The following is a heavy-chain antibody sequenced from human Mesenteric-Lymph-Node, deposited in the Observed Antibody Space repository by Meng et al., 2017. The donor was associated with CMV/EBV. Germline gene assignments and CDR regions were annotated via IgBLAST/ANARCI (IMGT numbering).Heavy chain of an antibody. J-gene: IGHJ4*02. CDR1: GGSFSGYY. V-gene: IGHV4-34*01. D-gene: IGHD5-18*01. CDR3: ARLYSWEYSYGFDY. CDR2: INHSGST. Sequence: CAVYGGSFSGYYWSWIRQPPGKGLEWIGEINHSGSTNYNPSLKSRVTISVDTSKNQFSLKLSSVTAADTAVYYCARLYSWEYSYGFDYWGQGTLVTVSS.